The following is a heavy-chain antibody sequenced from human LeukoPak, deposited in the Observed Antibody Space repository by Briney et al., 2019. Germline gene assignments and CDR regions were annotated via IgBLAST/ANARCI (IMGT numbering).Heavy chain of an antibody. V-gene: IGHV1-69*13. CDR1: GGTFSSNV. CDR2: IIPIFATA. CDR3: ARPAYYYDSSGYPYAFDI. Sequence: SVKVSCKASGGTFSSNVVSWVRQAPGQGLEWMGGIIPIFATANNAQKFQGRVTITADESTSTAYMELSSLRSEDTAVYYCARPAYYYDSSGYPYAFDIWGQGTMVTVSS. D-gene: IGHD3-22*01. J-gene: IGHJ3*02.